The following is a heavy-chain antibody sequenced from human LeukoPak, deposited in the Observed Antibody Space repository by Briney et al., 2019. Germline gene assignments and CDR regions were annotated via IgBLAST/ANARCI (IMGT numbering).Heavy chain of an antibody. CDR3: AGSSGWPNDAFDI. Sequence: ASVKVSCMASGYTFTGYYMHWVRQAPGQGLEWMGWINPNSGGTNYAQKFQGRVTMTRDTSISTAYMELSRLRSDDTAVYYCAGSSGWPNDAFDIWGQGTMVTVSS. CDR2: INPNSGGT. V-gene: IGHV1-2*02. J-gene: IGHJ3*02. D-gene: IGHD6-19*01. CDR1: GYTFTGYY.